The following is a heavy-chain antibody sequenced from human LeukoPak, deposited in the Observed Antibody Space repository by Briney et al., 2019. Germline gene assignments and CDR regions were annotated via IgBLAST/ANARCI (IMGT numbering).Heavy chain of an antibody. D-gene: IGHD1-26*01. Sequence: SETLSLTCTVSGGSISSSSYYWGWIRQPPGKGLEWIGSIYYSGSTYYNPSLKSRVTISVDTSKNQFSLKLSSVTAADTAVYYCAETVGATTRWGQGTLVTVSS. CDR3: AETVGATTR. J-gene: IGHJ4*02. CDR2: IYYSGST. CDR1: GGSISSSSYY. V-gene: IGHV4-39*01.